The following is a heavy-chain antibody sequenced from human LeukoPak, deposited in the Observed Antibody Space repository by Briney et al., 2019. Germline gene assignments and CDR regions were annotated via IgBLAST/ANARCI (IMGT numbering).Heavy chain of an antibody. Sequence: SETLSLTCTVSGGSISSSSYYWGWIRQPPGKGLECFGNIYYSGSTYYNPSLKSRVTISVDTSKNQFSLKLSSVTAADTAVYFCARHYYDSSGYINNAFDIWGQGTMVTVSS. J-gene: IGHJ3*02. V-gene: IGHV4-39*01. CDR2: IYYSGST. CDR3: ARHYYDSSGYINNAFDI. D-gene: IGHD3-22*01. CDR1: GGSISSSSYY.